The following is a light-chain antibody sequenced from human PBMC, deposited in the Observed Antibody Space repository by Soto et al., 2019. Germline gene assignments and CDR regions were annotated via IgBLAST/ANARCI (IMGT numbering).Light chain of an antibody. J-gene: IGKJ5*01. CDR3: QQSYSTPSIT. Sequence: FRTPSPSLLSASTRDIVTITCRTSQGVSTYVAWYQKKPGKPPKPLIYAAYTLHSGVPARFSGSGSGKDFTLTISSLQPEDFATYYCQQSYSTPSITFGKGTRLEIK. CDR1: QGVSTY. CDR2: AAY. V-gene: IGKV1D-8*02.